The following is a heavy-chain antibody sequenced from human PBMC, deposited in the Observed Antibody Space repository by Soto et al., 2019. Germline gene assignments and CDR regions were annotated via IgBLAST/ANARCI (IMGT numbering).Heavy chain of an antibody. CDR1: GFTFTDYY. J-gene: IGHJ4*02. V-gene: IGHV3-11*01. Sequence: QVQLVESGGGLVKPGGSLRLSCAASGFTFTDYYMSWIRQAPGRGLEWVSYIGGSGGNIFYAESVEGRFTISRDNARNSLHLQMDSLRAEDTAVYYCARDRGAQTSGSTGVDYWGQGALVTVSS. CDR3: ARDRGAQTSGSTGVDY. CDR2: IGGSGGNI. D-gene: IGHD2-8*02.